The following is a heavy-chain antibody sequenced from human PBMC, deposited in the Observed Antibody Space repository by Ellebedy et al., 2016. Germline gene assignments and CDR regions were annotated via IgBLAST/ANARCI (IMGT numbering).Heavy chain of an antibody. CDR1: GYNFTSYD. J-gene: IGHJ4*02. D-gene: IGHD3-10*01. Sequence: ASVKVSXKASGYNFTSYDVNWVRQATGQGLEWMGWMSPKNGNTGYAQKFQGRVTMTSDTSTGTAYMELSSLTSDDTAVYYCASGTLSGYYAANNGGRYYVSGSLDYWGQGTLVTVSS. V-gene: IGHV1-8*01. CDR2: MSPKNGNT. CDR3: ASGTLSGYYAANNGGRYYVSGSLDY.